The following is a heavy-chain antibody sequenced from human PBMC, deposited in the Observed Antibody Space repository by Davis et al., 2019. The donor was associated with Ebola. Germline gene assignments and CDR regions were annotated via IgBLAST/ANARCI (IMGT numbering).Heavy chain of an antibody. CDR3: AGGQGWLQRRFDY. D-gene: IGHD5-24*01. V-gene: IGHV4-34*01. J-gene: IGHJ4*02. CDR2: INHSGST. Sequence: MPSETLSLTCAVYGGSFSGYYWSWIRQPPGKGLEWIGEINHSGSTNYNPSLKSRVTISVDTSKNQFSLKLSSVTAADTAVYYCAGGQGWLQRRFDYWGQGTLVTVSS. CDR1: GGSFSGYY.